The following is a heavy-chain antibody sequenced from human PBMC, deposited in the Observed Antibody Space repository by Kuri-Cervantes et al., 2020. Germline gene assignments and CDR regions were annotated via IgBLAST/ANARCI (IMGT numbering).Heavy chain of an antibody. CDR3: ASGLVGTITTFPQDV. CDR1: GGSISSGGYY. J-gene: IGHJ6*02. V-gene: IGHV4-39*01. D-gene: IGHD5-12*01. Sequence: SETLSLTCTVSGGSISSGGYYWGWIRQPPGKGLEWIVNIYYSGTTYYNPSLKSRVTISVDTSKNQFSLTLKSVTAADTALYYCASGLVGTITTFPQDVWGQGTTVTVSS. CDR2: IYYSGTT.